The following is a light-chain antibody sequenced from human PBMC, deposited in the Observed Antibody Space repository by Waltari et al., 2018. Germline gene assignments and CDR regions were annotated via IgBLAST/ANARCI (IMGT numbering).Light chain of an antibody. Sequence: QSALTQPAPVPVSPGQSITISCTGPSSDVRSYNLVSWYQQHPGKAPKLTIYEVNTPPSGVSNRFSGSKSGNTASLTISGLQAEDEADYYFCSYAGSSTLIFGGGTKLTVL. J-gene: IGLJ2*01. CDR3: CSYAGSSTLI. CDR1: SSDVRSYNL. V-gene: IGLV2-23*02. CDR2: EVN.